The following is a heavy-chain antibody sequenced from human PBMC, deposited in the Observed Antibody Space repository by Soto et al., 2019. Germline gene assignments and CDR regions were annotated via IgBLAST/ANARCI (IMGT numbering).Heavy chain of an antibody. Sequence: SETLSLTCAVYGGSFSGYYWSWIRQPPGKGLEWIGEINHSGSTNYNPSLKSRVTISVDTSKNQFSLKLSSVTAADTAVYYCARDLFGAVPPGGPGFGYYYYGMDVWGQGTTVTVSS. CDR3: ARDLFGAVPPGGPGFGYYYYGMDV. V-gene: IGHV4-34*01. D-gene: IGHD3-10*02. CDR1: GGSFSGYY. CDR2: INHSGST. J-gene: IGHJ6*02.